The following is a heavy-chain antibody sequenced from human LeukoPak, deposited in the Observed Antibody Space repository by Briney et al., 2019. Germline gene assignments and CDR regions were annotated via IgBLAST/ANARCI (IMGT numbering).Heavy chain of an antibody. CDR3: ARDGGYSGLLRTGKIQLGFDY. Sequence: GRSLRLSCAASGFTFSSYAMHWVRQAPGKRLEWVAVISYNGSNKYYADSVKGRFTISRDNSKNTLYLQMNSLRAEDTAVYYCARDGGYSGLLRTGKIQLGFDYWGQGTLVTVSS. J-gene: IGHJ4*02. D-gene: IGHD5-12*01. CDR1: GFTFSSYA. CDR2: ISYNGSNK. V-gene: IGHV3-30-3*01.